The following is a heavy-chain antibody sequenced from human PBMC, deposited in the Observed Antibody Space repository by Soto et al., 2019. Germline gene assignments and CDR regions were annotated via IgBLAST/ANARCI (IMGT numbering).Heavy chain of an antibody. V-gene: IGHV3-30*18. D-gene: IGHD3-3*02. Sequence: VQLVESGGGVVQPGRSLRLSCAASGFTFSVYGMYWVRQAPGKGLEWVAIISYDGRNTYYGDSVKGRFTISRDNSKNTMYLQMNSLRAEDTAVYYCAKVFVGGSIDPWGQGTLVTVSS. CDR3: AKVFVGGSIDP. CDR2: ISYDGRNT. J-gene: IGHJ5*02. CDR1: GFTFSVYG.